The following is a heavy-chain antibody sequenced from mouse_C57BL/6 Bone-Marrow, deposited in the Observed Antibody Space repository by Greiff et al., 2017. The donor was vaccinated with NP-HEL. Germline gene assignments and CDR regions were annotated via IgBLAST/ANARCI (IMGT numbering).Heavy chain of an antibody. D-gene: IGHD1-1*01. CDR2: IYPGDGDT. CDR1: GYAFSSSW. V-gene: IGHV1-82*01. J-gene: IGHJ2*01. CDR3: ARGGDYYGSG. Sequence: QVQLQQSGPELVKPGASVKISCKASGYAFSSSWMNWVKQRPGKGLEWIGRIYPGDGDTNYNGKFKGKATLTADKSSSTAYMQLSSLTSEDSAVYFCARGGDYYGSGWGQGTTLTVSS.